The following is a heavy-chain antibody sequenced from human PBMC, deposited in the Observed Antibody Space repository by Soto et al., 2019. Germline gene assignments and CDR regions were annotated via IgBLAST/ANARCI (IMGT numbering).Heavy chain of an antibody. D-gene: IGHD3-3*01. V-gene: IGHV4-34*01. CDR1: GGSFSGYY. CDR3: ARGKLNFGAGSYYYYYMDV. Sequence: PSETLSLTCAVYGGSFSGYYWSWIRQPPGKGLEWIGEINHSGSTNYNPSLKSRVTISVDTSKNQFSLKLSSVTAADTAVYYCARGKLNFGAGSYYYYYMDVWGKGTKVTVSS. CDR2: INHSGST. J-gene: IGHJ6*03.